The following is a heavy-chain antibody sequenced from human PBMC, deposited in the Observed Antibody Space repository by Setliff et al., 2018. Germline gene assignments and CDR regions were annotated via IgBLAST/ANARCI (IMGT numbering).Heavy chain of an antibody. CDR1: GFTFSSYA. V-gene: IGHV3-30-3*01. CDR2: ISYDGSNK. Sequence: PGGSLSLSCAASGFTFSSYAMHWVRQAPGKGLEWVAVISYDGSNKYYADSVKGRFTISRDNSKNTLYLQMNSLRAEDTAVYYCASQITNRRDGYNDAFDIWGQGTMVTVSS. D-gene: IGHD5-12*01. J-gene: IGHJ3*02. CDR3: ASQITNRRDGYNDAFDI.